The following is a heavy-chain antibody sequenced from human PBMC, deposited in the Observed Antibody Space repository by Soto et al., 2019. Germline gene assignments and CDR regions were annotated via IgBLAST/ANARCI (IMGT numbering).Heavy chain of an antibody. D-gene: IGHD3-3*01. Sequence: ETLSLTCTVSGGSISSSSYYWGWIRQPPGKGLEWIGSIYYSGSTYYNPSLKSRVTISVDTSKNQFSLKLSSVTAADTAVYYCARHLITIFGVVIFGRHFDYWGQGTLVTVSS. CDR1: GGSISSSSYY. J-gene: IGHJ4*02. V-gene: IGHV4-39*01. CDR2: IYYSGST. CDR3: ARHLITIFGVVIFGRHFDY.